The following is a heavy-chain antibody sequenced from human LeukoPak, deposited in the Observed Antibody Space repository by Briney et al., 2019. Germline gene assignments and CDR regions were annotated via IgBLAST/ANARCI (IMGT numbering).Heavy chain of an antibody. CDR3: ARVGPYTAIEDY. CDR1: GYTFTSYD. D-gene: IGHD2-21*02. Sequence: ASVKVSCKASGYTFTSYDINWVRQATGQGLEWMGWMNPNSGNTGYAQKFQVRVTMTRNTSIRTAYMELSSLRSEDTAVYYCARVGPYTAIEDYWGQGTLVTVSS. J-gene: IGHJ4*02. V-gene: IGHV1-8*01. CDR2: MNPNSGNT.